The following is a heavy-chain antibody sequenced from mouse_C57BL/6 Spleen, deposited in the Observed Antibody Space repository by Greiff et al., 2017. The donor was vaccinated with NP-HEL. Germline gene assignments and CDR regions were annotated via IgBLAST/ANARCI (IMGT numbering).Heavy chain of an antibody. CDR2: INPNNGGT. V-gene: IGHV1-18*01. D-gene: IGHD1-1*01. J-gene: IGHJ1*03. Sequence: VQLQQSGPELVKPGASVKIPCKASGYTFTDYNMDWVKQSHGKSLEWIGDINPNNGGTIYNQKFKGKATLTVDKSSSTAYMELRSLTSEDTAVYYCARSYYGSSYRYFDVWGTGTTVTVSS. CDR1: GYTFTDYN. CDR3: ARSYYGSSYRYFDV.